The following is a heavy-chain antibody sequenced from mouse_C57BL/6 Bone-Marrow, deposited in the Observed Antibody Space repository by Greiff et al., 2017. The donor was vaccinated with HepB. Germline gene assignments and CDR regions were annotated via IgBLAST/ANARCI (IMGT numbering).Heavy chain of an antibody. V-gene: IGHV5-9*01. D-gene: IGHD2-4*01. CDR2: ISGGGGNT. CDR3: ARHGDYDEAWFAY. Sequence: EVKLVESGGGLVKPGGSLKLSCAASGFTFSSYTMSWVRQTPEKRLEWVATISGGGGNTYYPDSVKGRFTISRDNAKNTLYLQMSSLRSEDTALYYWARHGDYDEAWFAYWGQGTLVTVSA. J-gene: IGHJ3*01. CDR1: GFTFSSYT.